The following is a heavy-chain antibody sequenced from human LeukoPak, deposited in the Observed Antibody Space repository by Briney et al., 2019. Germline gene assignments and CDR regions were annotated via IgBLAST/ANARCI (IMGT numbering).Heavy chain of an antibody. CDR1: GFSFSDYF. CDR3: AKGAPDGYSNYNWFDP. CDR2: ISGSGGST. Sequence: GGSLRLSCAASGFSFSDYFLNWVRQAPGKGLEWVSAISGSGGSTYCADSVKGRFTISRDNSKNTLYLQMNSLRAEDTAVYYCAKGAPDGYSNYNWFDPWGQGTLVTVSS. V-gene: IGHV3-23*01. D-gene: IGHD4-11*01. J-gene: IGHJ5*02.